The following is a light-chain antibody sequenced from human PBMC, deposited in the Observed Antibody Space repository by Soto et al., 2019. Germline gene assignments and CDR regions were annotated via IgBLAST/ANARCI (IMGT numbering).Light chain of an antibody. V-gene: IGLV1-51*01. CDR2: DNN. CDR1: SSNIGNNY. J-gene: IGLJ1*01. CDR3: GTWDSSLSAYV. Sequence: QSVLTQPPSVSAAPGQKVTIACSGRSSNIGNNYVSWYQQLPGTAPKLLIYDNNKRPSGIPDRFSGSKSGTSATLGITGLQAGDEAEYYCGTWDSSLSAYVFGTGTKVTVL.